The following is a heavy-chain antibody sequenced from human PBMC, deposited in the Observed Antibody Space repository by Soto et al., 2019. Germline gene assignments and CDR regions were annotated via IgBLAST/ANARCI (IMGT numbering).Heavy chain of an antibody. Sequence: ASVKVSCKASGYTFTSYAMHWVRQAPGQRLEWMGWINAGNGNTKYSQKFQGRVTITRDTSASTAYMELSSLRSEDTAVYYCARGVAGTLHWFDPWGQGTLVTVS. CDR1: GYTFTSYA. CDR2: INAGNGNT. J-gene: IGHJ5*02. CDR3: ARGVAGTLHWFDP. V-gene: IGHV1-3*01. D-gene: IGHD6-19*01.